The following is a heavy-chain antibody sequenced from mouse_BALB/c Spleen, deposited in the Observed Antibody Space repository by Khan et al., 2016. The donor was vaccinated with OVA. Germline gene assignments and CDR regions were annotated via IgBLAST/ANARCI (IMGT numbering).Heavy chain of an antibody. J-gene: IGHJ1*01. CDR2: ISSGSSTI. D-gene: IGHD2-1*01. V-gene: IGHV5-17*02. Sequence: DVRLVESGGGLVQPGGSRKLSCAASGFTFSSCGMHWVRQAPKKGLEWVAYISSGSSTIYYVDTVKGRFTISRDSPKNTLFLQMTSLRSEDTAMYYCARSGGNFHWYFDVWGAGTSVTVSS. CDR1: GFTFSSCG. CDR3: ARSGGNFHWYFDV.